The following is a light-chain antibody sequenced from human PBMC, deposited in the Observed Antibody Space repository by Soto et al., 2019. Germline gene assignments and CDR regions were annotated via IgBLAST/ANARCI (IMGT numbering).Light chain of an antibody. CDR1: SSDVAGYNY. CDR3: SSYTSSSTYV. J-gene: IGLJ1*01. V-gene: IGLV2-14*01. CDR2: EVS. Sequence: QSVLTQPASVSGSPGQSITISCTGTSSDVAGYNYVSWYQQHPGKAPKLMIFEVSNRPSGVSNRFSGSKSGNTASLTISGLQPEDEADYYCSSYTSSSTYVFGTGTKLTVL.